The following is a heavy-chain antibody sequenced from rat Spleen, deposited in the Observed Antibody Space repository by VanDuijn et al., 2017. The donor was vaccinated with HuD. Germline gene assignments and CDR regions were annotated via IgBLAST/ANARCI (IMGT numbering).Heavy chain of an antibody. J-gene: IGHJ4*01. CDR1: GFTFSDYN. CDR2: ISYDGSST. CDR3: ARHMANPYYVMDA. V-gene: IGHV5-7*01. Sequence: EVQLVESGGGLVQPGRSLKLSCAASGFTFSDYNMAWVRQAPKKGLEWVATISYDGSSTYYRDSVKGRFTISRDNAKSTLYLQMNSLRSEDTATYYCARHMANPYYVMDAWGQGASVTVSS. D-gene: IGHD3-4*01.